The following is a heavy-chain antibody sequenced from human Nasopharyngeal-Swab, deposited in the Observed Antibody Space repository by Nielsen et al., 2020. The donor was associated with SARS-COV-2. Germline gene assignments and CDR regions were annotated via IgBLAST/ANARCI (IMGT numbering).Heavy chain of an antibody. Sequence: SETLSLTCTVSGAFISGHHWSWIRRPPGKGLEWIGYVSYSGITNYNPSLNSRVTISADSSKNQFSLELGSVTAADTAVYYCAREEYYYDSSGNYYRAFDNWGQGTLVSVSS. V-gene: IGHV4-59*11. J-gene: IGHJ4*02. CDR1: GAFISGHH. CDR2: VSYSGIT. D-gene: IGHD3-22*01. CDR3: AREEYYYDSSGNYYRAFDN.